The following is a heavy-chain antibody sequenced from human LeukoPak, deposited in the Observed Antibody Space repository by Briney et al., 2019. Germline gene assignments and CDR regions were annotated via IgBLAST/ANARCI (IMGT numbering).Heavy chain of an antibody. J-gene: IGHJ6*02. CDR2: ISAYNGNT. CDR1: GYTFTSYG. CDR3: ARGDIVATIRYYYYGMDV. Sequence: ASVNVSCKASGYTFTSYGISWVRQAPGQGLEWMGWISAYNGNTNYAQKFQGRVTMTTDTSTSIAYMELRSLRSDDTAVYYCARGDIVATIRYYYYGMDVWGQGTTVTVSS. V-gene: IGHV1-18*01. D-gene: IGHD5-12*01.